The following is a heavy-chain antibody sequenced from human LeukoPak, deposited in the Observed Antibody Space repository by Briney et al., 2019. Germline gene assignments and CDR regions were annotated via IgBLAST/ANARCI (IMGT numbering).Heavy chain of an antibody. J-gene: IGHJ5*02. D-gene: IGHD6-19*01. Sequence: SETLSLTXTVSGGSISSYYWSWIRQPPGKGLEWIGYIYYSGSTNYNPSLKSRVTISVDTSKNQFSLKLSSVTAADTAVYYCAAVAGTSWFDPWGQGTLVTVSS. CDR1: GGSISSYY. CDR3: AAVAGTSWFDP. V-gene: IGHV4-59*01. CDR2: IYYSGST.